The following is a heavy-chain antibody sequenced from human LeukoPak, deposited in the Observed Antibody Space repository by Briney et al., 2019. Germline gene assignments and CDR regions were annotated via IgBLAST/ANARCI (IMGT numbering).Heavy chain of an antibody. CDR1: GYTLTNNY. CDR3: ARERTGNSDSSGHYDY. D-gene: IGHD3-22*01. J-gene: IGHJ4*02. V-gene: IGHV1-46*01. CDR2: INPSGGST. Sequence: ASVKVSCKASGYTLTNNYMHWVRQAPGQGLEWMGIINPSGGSTSYAQKFQGRVTMTRDTSTSTVYMELSSLRSEDTAVYYCARERTGNSDSSGHYDYWGQGTLVTVSS.